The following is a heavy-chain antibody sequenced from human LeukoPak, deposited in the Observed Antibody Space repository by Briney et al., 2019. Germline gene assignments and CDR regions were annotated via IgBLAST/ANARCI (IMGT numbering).Heavy chain of an antibody. J-gene: IGHJ6*03. Sequence: SETLSLTRAVYGGSFSGYYWSWIRQPPGKGLEWIGEINHSGSTNYNPSLKSRVTISVDTSKNQFSLKLSSVTAADTAVYYCARNFRVSHYYYMDVWGKGTTVTASS. D-gene: IGHD2-21*01. V-gene: IGHV4-34*01. CDR3: ARNFRVSHYYYMDV. CDR1: GGSFSGYY. CDR2: INHSGST.